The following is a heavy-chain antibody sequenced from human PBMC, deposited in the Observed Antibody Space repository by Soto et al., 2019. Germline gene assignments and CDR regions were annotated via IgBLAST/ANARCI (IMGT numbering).Heavy chain of an antibody. D-gene: IGHD4-17*01. J-gene: IGHJ6*02. Sequence: PSETLSLTCTVSGGSIRSSDYYWSWIRQPPGKGLEWIGYIYNSGSTYYNPSLKSRVTISVDTSKNQFSLKLTSVTAADTAVYYCARGGATVVTPGYYHGMDVWGQGTTVTVSS. V-gene: IGHV4-30-4*01. CDR2: IYNSGST. CDR3: ARGGATVVTPGYYHGMDV. CDR1: GGSIRSSDYY.